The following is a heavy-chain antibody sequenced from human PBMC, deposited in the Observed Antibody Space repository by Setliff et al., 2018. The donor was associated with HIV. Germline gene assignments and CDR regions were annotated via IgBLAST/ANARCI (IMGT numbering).Heavy chain of an antibody. J-gene: IGHJ4*02. V-gene: IGHV4-31*03. CDR1: GGSISSGGYY. D-gene: IGHD5-18*01. CDR2: IYYSGST. CDR3: ARVAKYSGPGEFDY. Sequence: SETLSLTCNVSGGSISSGGYYWSWIRQHPGKGLEWIGYIYYSGSTYYNPSLKSRVTISVDTSKDQFSLKLSSVTAADTAVYYCARVAKYSGPGEFDYWGQGTLVTVSS.